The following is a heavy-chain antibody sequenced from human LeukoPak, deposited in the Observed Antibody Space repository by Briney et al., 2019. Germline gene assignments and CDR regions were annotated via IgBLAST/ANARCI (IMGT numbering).Heavy chain of an antibody. CDR1: GYTFTSYG. CDR3: ARDQGAYYFDY. CDR2: INPSGGST. Sequence: ASVKVSCKASGYTFTSYGISWVRQAPGQGLEWMGIINPSGGSTSYAQKFQGRVTMTRDTSTSTVYMELSSLRSEDTAVYYCARDQGAYYFDYWGQGTLVTVSS. V-gene: IGHV1-46*01. D-gene: IGHD1-26*01. J-gene: IGHJ4*02.